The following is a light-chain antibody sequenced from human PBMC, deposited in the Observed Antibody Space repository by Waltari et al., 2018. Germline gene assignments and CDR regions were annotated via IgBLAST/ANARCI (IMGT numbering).Light chain of an antibody. J-gene: IGKJ1*01. CDR2: GAS. CDR1: QSVSSSY. V-gene: IGKV3-20*01. CDR3: QQYGSSPPT. Sequence: IELTQSPGTLSLSLGERATLSCRASQSVSSSYLAWYQQKPGQAPRRLIYGASSRATGIPDRFSGSGSETDFTLTLSSLEPEDFAVYYCQQYGSSPPTFGQGTKVEIK.